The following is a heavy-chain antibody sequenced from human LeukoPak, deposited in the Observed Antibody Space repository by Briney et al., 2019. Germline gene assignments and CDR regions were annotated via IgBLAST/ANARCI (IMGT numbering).Heavy chain of an antibody. CDR2: IYYSGST. V-gene: IGHV4-39*01. Sequence: KPSETLSLTCTVSGGSISSSSYYWGWIRQPPGKGLEWIVSIYYSGSTYYSPSLKSRVTMSVDTSKNQFSLKLSSVTAADTAVYYYARHGSASGWYRSHFDYWGQGTLVTVSS. J-gene: IGHJ4*02. CDR1: GGSISSSSYY. D-gene: IGHD6-19*01. CDR3: ARHGSASGWYRSHFDY.